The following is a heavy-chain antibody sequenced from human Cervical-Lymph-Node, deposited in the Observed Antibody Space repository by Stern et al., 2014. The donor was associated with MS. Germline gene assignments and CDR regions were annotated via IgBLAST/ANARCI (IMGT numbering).Heavy chain of an antibody. CDR2: MNPNSGNT. J-gene: IGHJ6*02. CDR3: ARAQGAYYYYGMDV. CDR1: GYTFTSYD. V-gene: IGHV1-8*01. Sequence: VQLVESGAEVKKPGASVKVSCKASGYTFTSYDINWVRQATGQGLEWMGWMNPNSGNTGYAQKFQGRVTMTRNTSISTAYMELSSLRSEDTAVYYCARAQGAYYYYGMDVWGQGTTVTVSS. D-gene: IGHD3-16*01.